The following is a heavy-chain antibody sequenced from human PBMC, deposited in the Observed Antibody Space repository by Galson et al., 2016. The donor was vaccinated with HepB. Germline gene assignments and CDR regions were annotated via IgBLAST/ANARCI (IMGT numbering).Heavy chain of an antibody. CDR2: ISYDDGKNK. J-gene: IGHJ6*02. Sequence: SLRLSCAGSGFTFSSSGMHWVRQAPGKGLEWVAVISYDDGKNKYYADSVKGRFTISRDNSKNTLYLQMNSLRAEDTAVYYCAKVKGCINGICYDDYYYYYGVDVWGQGTTVTVSS. CDR3: AKVKGCINGICYDDYYYYYGVDV. D-gene: IGHD2-8*01. CDR1: GFTFSSSG. V-gene: IGHV3-30*18.